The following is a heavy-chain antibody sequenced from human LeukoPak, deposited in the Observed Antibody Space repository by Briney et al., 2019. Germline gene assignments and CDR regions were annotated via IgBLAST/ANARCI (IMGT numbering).Heavy chain of an antibody. V-gene: IGHV3-7*01. J-gene: IGHJ6*03. CDR3: ARPQLGINYHYYMDV. CDR2: IKQDRSEK. Sequence: GGSLRLSCAASGFTFSSYWMSWVRQAPGKGLEWVANIKQDRSEKYYVDSVKGRFTISRDNAKNSLYLQMTSLRADDTAVYYCARPQLGINYHYYMDVWGKGTTVIVSS. D-gene: IGHD3-16*01. CDR1: GFTFSSYW.